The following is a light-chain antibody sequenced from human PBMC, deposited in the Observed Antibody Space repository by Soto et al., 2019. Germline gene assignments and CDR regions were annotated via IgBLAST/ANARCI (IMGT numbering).Light chain of an antibody. J-gene: IGKJ4*01. V-gene: IGKV1-39*01. CDR3: QQRYTAPLT. Sequence: DIQMTQSPSSLSASVGDRVTISCRASQSISTYLNWYQQKPGKAPDLLIYAASSLQSGVPPRFSGSGSGTDFTLTIMRLQPEDFATYYCQQRYTAPLTFGGGTKVEIK. CDR1: QSISTY. CDR2: AAS.